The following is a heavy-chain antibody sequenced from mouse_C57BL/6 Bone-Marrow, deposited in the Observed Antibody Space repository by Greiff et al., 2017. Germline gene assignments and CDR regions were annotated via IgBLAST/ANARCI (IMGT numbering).Heavy chain of an antibody. J-gene: IGHJ2*01. CDR3: TRSLIYYGTNY. Sequence: EVQLQQSGAELVKPGASVKLSCTASGFNIKDYYIHWVKQRTEQGLEWIGRIDPEDGETKYAPTLQDKATITADTSSNTAYLQLSSLTSEDTAVYYCTRSLIYYGTNYWGQGTTLTVSS. V-gene: IGHV14-2*01. CDR1: GFNIKDYY. CDR2: IDPEDGET. D-gene: IGHD1-1*01.